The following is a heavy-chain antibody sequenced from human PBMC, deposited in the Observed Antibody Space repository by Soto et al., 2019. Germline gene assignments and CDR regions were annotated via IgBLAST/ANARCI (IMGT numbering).Heavy chain of an antibody. J-gene: IGHJ6*02. CDR3: AKGHRPHDYYDSSGRWVGMDV. CDR1: GFTFSSYG. Sequence: GGSLRLSCAASGFTFSSYGMHWVRQAPGRGLEWVAVISYDGSNKYYADSVKGRFTISRDNSKNTLYLQMNSLRAEDTAVYYCAKGHRPHDYYDSSGRWVGMDVWGQGTTVTVSS. D-gene: IGHD3-22*01. V-gene: IGHV3-30*18. CDR2: ISYDGSNK.